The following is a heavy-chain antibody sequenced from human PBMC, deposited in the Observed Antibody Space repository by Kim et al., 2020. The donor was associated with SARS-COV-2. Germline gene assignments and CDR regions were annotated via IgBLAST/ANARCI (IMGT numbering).Heavy chain of an antibody. V-gene: IGHV1-46*01. CDR2: INPSGGST. J-gene: IGHJ5*02. D-gene: IGHD1-1*01. Sequence: ASVKVSCKASGYTFTSYYMHWVRQAPGQGLEWMGIINPSGGSTSYAQKFQGRVTMTRDTSTSTVYMELSSLRSEDTAVYYCARESYGTTGTTEGVFDWFDPWGQGTLVTVSS. CDR3: ARESYGTTGTTEGVFDWFDP. CDR1: GYTFTSYY.